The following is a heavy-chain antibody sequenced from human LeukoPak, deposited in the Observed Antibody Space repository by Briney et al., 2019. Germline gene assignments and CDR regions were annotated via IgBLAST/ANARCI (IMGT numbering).Heavy chain of an antibody. Sequence: SETLSLTCTVSGYSISSGYYWGWIRQPPGKGLEWIGSIYHSGSTYYNPSLKSRVTISVDTSKNQFSLKLSSVTAADTAVYYCARDREQLLVLRWFDPWGQGTLVTVSS. J-gene: IGHJ5*02. D-gene: IGHD6-13*01. CDR3: ARDREQLLVLRWFDP. V-gene: IGHV4-38-2*02. CDR2: IYHSGST. CDR1: GYSISSGYY.